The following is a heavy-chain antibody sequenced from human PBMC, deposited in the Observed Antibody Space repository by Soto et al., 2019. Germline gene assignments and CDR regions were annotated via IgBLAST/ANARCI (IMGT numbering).Heavy chain of an antibody. D-gene: IGHD3-10*01. V-gene: IGHV4-4*02. CDR2: VYHGGST. Sequence: QVQLQESGPGLMKPSGTLSLTCSVTSGSISSDNWWSWVRHSTGKRLEWIGEVYHGGSTNYNPSLMHRLTISVDRSGNQFSLRLTSVTAADTAVYHCAGERGSIQVRGPFDVWGQGTLVTVSS. CDR3: AGERGSIQVRGPFDV. J-gene: IGHJ3*01. CDR1: SGSISSDNW.